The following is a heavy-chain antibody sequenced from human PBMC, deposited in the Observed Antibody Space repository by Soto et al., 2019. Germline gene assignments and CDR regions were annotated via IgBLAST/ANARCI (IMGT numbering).Heavy chain of an antibody. CDR3: ARDFPYYDSSGYELNY. J-gene: IGHJ4*02. CDR2: ISSSSSTI. D-gene: IGHD3-22*01. CDR1: GFTFSSYS. V-gene: IGHV3-48*02. Sequence: GGSLRLSCAASGFTFSSYSMNWVRQAPGRGLEWVSYISSSSSTIYYADSVKGRFTISRKNAKNSLYLQMNSLRDEDTAVYYCARDFPYYDSSGYELNYWGQGTLVTVSS.